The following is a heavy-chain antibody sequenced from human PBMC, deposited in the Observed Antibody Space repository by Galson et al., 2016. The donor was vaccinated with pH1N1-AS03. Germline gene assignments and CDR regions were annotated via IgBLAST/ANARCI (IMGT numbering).Heavy chain of an antibody. Sequence: QSGAEVKKPGDSLKISCKSSGYGFNGYWTGWVRQMPGKGLEWMGIIFPGDSDTRYRPPFQGQVTISADKSTRTTYLQWRSLKASDTAIYYCARPAHYDSSGRDALDVWGQGTMLIVSS. V-gene: IGHV5-51*03. CDR3: ARPAHYDSSGRDALDV. CDR2: IFPGDSDT. D-gene: IGHD3-22*01. CDR1: GYGFNGYW. J-gene: IGHJ3*01.